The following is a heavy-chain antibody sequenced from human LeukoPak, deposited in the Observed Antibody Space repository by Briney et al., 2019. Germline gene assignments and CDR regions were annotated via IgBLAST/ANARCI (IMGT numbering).Heavy chain of an antibody. CDR3: AKDLGNSYFDY. CDR2: ISYDGSNK. Sequence: GGSLRLSCAASGFTFSSYAMHWVRQAPGKGLEWVAVISYDGSNKYYADSVKGRFTISRDNSKNTLYLQMNSLRAEDTAVYYCAKDLGNSYFDYWGQGTLVTVSS. V-gene: IGHV3-30*04. J-gene: IGHJ4*02. CDR1: GFTFSSYA. D-gene: IGHD5-24*01.